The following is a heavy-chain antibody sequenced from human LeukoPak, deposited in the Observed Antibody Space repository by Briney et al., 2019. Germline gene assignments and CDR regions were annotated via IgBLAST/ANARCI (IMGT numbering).Heavy chain of an antibody. D-gene: IGHD6-19*01. CDR1: GGSFSGYY. V-gene: IGHV4-34*01. Sequence: PSETLSLTCAVYGGSFSGYYWSWIRQPPGKGLEWIGEINHSGSTNYNPSLKSRVTISVDTSKNQFSLKLSSVTAADTAVYYCARALSSGWSQYYYYYYGMDVWSQGTTVTVSS. CDR2: INHSGST. CDR3: ARALSSGWSQYYYYYYGMDV. J-gene: IGHJ6*02.